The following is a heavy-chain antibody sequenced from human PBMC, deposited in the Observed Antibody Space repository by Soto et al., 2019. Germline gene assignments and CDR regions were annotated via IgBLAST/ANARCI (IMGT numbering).Heavy chain of an antibody. D-gene: IGHD3-22*01. CDR2: IYYSGST. CDR1: GGSISSGDYY. V-gene: IGHV4-30-4*01. CDR3: ARVDSSGYQPFDY. Sequence: QVQLQESGPGLVKPSQTLSLTCTVSGGSISSGDYYWSWIRQPPGKGLEWIGYIYYSGSTYYNPSITXRXPISVDTSKNQFSLKLSSVTAADTAVYYCARVDSSGYQPFDYWGQGTLVTVSS. J-gene: IGHJ4*02.